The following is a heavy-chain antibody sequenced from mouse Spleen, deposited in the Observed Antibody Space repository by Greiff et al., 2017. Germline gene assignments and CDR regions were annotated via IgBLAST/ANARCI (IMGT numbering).Heavy chain of an antibody. V-gene: IGHV1-50*01. CDR2: IDPSASYT. J-gene: IGHJ4*01. Sequence: QQSCKASGYTFTSYWMQWVKQRPGQGLEWIGEIDPSASYTNYNQKFKGKATLTVDTSSSTAYMQLSSLTSEDSAVYYCARWGYGSSSGVMGYWGQGTSVTVSS. CDR1: GYTFTSYW. D-gene: IGHD1-1*01. CDR3: ARWGYGSSSGVMGY.